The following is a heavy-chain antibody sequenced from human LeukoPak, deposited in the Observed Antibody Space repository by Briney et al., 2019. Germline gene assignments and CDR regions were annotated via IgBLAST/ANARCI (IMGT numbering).Heavy chain of an antibody. CDR2: ICHEGDS. D-gene: IGHD1-7*01. CDR1: GVSLRGYY. CDR3: ARGRNYVSDYYFDV. Sequence: SETLSLTCAVYGVSLRGYYWSWIRQSPEKGLEWIGEICHEGDSIYNPSLKSRLTLSVDMSKNQFSLNLRSVTAADTAVYYCARGRNYVSDYYFDVWGKGTTVIVSS. V-gene: IGHV4-34*01. J-gene: IGHJ6*03.